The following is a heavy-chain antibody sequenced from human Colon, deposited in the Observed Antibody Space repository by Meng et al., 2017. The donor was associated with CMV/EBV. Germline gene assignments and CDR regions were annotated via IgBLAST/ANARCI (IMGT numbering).Heavy chain of an antibody. CDR3: ATASSTSPRIMLMGMDV. CDR2: ISGYNGNT. D-gene: IGHD3-16*01. CDR1: GYDFTSYG. J-gene: IGHJ6*02. Sequence: ASVKVSCKTSGYDFTSYGLRWLRQAPGQGLEWMGWISGYNGNTKYAHKFQGRVTMTTDTSTNTAYMELRSLRSDDTAVYYCATASSTSPRIMLMGMDVWGQGTTVTVSS. V-gene: IGHV1-18*01.